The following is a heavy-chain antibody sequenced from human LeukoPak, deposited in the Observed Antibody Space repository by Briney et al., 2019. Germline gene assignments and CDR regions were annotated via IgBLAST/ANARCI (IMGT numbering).Heavy chain of an antibody. Sequence: SGGSLRLSCEASGFAVSSNYMSWVRQAPGKGLEWVSIVYSDGSIFHAESMKGRFTMSRDISRNTLDLQMNSMRVDDTAVYFCARDRRRYRGINGDGDAFDVWGQGKMVTVSS. CDR1: GFAVSSNY. D-gene: IGHD5-12*01. CDR2: VYSDGSI. CDR3: ARDRRRYRGINGDGDAFDV. J-gene: IGHJ3*01. V-gene: IGHV3-53*01.